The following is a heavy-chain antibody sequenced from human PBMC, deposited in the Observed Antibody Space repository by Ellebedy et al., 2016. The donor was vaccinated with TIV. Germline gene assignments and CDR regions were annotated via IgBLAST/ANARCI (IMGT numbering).Heavy chain of an antibody. CDR2: IKIDESST. CDR3: ARGNNYGFDH. J-gene: IGHJ5*02. Sequence: GESLKISCAASGLTFSSYAMIWIRQAPGKGLVWVSHIKIDESSTNYADSVKGRFTISRDNAKNTLSLQMNSLRAEDTAVYYCARGNNYGFDHWGQGTLVTVSS. D-gene: IGHD5-18*01. CDR1: GLTFSSYA. V-gene: IGHV3-74*01.